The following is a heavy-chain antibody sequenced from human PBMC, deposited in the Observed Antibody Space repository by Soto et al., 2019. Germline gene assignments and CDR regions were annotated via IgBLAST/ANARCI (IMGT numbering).Heavy chain of an antibody. CDR1: GYTFTSYD. CDR2: MNPNSGNT. D-gene: IGHD3-10*02. J-gene: IGHJ4*02. Sequence: ASVKVSCKAFGYTFTSYDINWVRQATGQGLERMGWMNPNSGNTGYAQKFQGRATMTRNTSISTAYMELSSLRSEDTAVYYCARGRYARTGYYFDDWGQGTLVTVSS. CDR3: ARGRYARTGYYFDD. V-gene: IGHV1-8*01.